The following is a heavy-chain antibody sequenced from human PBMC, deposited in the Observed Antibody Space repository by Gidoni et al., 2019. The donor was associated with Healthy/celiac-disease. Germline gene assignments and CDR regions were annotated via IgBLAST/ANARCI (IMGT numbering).Heavy chain of an antibody. CDR3: AHRRVNVLRYFVWSRPIDY. CDR2: IYWDDDK. Sequence: QNTLKESGPTLVKPTQTLTLTWTFSGFSLSTIGVGVGWIRQPPGKALEWLALIYWDDDKRYSPSLKSRLTITKDTSKNQVVLTMTNMDPVDTATYYCAHRRVNVLRYFVWSRPIDYWGQGTLVTVSS. J-gene: IGHJ4*02. CDR1: GFSLSTIGVG. V-gene: IGHV2-5*02. D-gene: IGHD3-9*01.